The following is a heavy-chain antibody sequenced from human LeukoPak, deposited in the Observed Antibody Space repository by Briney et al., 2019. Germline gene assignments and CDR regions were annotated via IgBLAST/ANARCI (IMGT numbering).Heavy chain of an antibody. Sequence: GRSLRLSCAASGFNFRSYGMHWVRQAPGKGLEWVAVISYDGSNKYYADSVKGRFTISRDNSKNTLYLQMNSLRAEDTAVYYCAKGNWFDPWGQGTLVTVSS. CDR1: GFNFRSYG. CDR2: ISYDGSNK. J-gene: IGHJ5*02. V-gene: IGHV3-30*18. CDR3: AKGNWFDP.